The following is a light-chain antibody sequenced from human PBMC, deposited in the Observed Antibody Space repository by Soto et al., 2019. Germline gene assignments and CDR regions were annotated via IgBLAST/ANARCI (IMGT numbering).Light chain of an antibody. V-gene: IGLV2-23*01. Sequence: QSVLTQPASVSGSPGQSITIACTGTSSDVGSYNLVSWYEQHPCKAPKLMIYEGSTRPSGVSNRFSGSKSGNTASLTISGLQAEDEADYYCCSYAGSNTWVFGGVTKVTVL. CDR2: EGS. CDR1: SSDVGSYNL. J-gene: IGLJ3*02. CDR3: CSYAGSNTWV.